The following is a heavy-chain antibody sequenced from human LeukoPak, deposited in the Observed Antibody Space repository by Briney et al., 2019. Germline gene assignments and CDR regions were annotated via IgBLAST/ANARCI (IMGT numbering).Heavy chain of an antibody. CDR1: GFTFSRHW. CDR3: ARDRYSHFDY. CDR2: INTEGSST. Sequence: PGGSLRLSCAASGFTFSRHWMHWVRQAPGKGLVWVTGINTEGSSTNYAESVKGRFTISRDNAKNTLCLQMNSLRAEDTAVYYCARDRYSHFDYWGQGTLVTVSS. J-gene: IGHJ4*02. V-gene: IGHV3-74*01. D-gene: IGHD2-15*01.